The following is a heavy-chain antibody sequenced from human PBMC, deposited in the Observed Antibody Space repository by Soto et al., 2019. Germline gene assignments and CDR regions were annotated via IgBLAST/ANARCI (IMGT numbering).Heavy chain of an antibody. Sequence: SETLSLTCTVSGGSISSSSYYWGWIRQPPGKGLEWIGSIYYSGSTYYNPSLKSRVTISVDTSKNQFSLKLSSVTAADTAVYYCARSRGYGDYSHFDYWGQGTLVTVSS. V-gene: IGHV4-39*01. CDR2: IYYSGST. CDR1: GGSISSSSYY. D-gene: IGHD4-17*01. CDR3: ARSRGYGDYSHFDY. J-gene: IGHJ4*02.